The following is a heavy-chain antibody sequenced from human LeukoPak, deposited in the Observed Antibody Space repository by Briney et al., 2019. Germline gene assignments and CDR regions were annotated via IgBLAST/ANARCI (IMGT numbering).Heavy chain of an antibody. D-gene: IGHD4-17*01. CDR1: GFTVSSNY. V-gene: IGHV3-48*04. CDR3: AGGSYGRAIFDY. CDR2: ISGSRGAI. J-gene: IGHJ4*02. Sequence: GGSLRLSCAASGFTVSSNYMNWVRQAPGKGLEWVSYISGSRGAIYYADSVKGRFTISKDNAKNSLYLQMNSLRAEDTAVYYCAGGSYGRAIFDYWGQGTLVTVSS.